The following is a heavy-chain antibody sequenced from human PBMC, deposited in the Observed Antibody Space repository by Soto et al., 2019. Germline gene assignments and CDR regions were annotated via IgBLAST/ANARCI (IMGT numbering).Heavy chain of an antibody. Sequence: QVQLVQSGGEVKKPGASVKVSCKASGYTFTSYGISWVRQAPGQGLEWMGRISAYNGNTNYAQKRQGRVXXTXDXXTSTADMELRSLRSDDTAVYYCARVVGALGHWFDPWGQGTLVTVSS. D-gene: IGHD1-26*01. CDR2: ISAYNGNT. J-gene: IGHJ5*02. CDR1: GYTFTSYG. V-gene: IGHV1-18*01. CDR3: ARVVGALGHWFDP.